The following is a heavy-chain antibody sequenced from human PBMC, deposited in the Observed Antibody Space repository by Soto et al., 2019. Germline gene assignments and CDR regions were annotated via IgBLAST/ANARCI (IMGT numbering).Heavy chain of an antibody. Sequence: GGSLRLSCEASGFTFSVYTMNWVRQVPGKGLQWVSGIFGSGGGIQYADSVRGRFTVSRDNSKNTLHLQMDSLRAEDTAVYSWAKDLIANNGIWEPFDMWGQGTEVTVSS. CDR2: IFGSGGGI. CDR3: AKDLIANNGIWEPFDM. CDR1: GFTFSVYT. D-gene: IGHD2-8*01. V-gene: IGHV3-23*01. J-gene: IGHJ3*02.